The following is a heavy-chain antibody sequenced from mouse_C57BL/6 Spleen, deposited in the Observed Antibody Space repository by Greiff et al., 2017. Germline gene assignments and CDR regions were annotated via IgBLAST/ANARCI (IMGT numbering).Heavy chain of an antibody. CDR1: GYTFTSYW. J-gene: IGHJ4*01. V-gene: IGHV1-7*01. CDR3: ARGGGSTKYYYAMDY. Sequence: QVQLKQSGAELAKPGASVKLSCKASGYTFTSYWMHWVNQRPGQGLEWIGYINPSSGYTKYNQKFKDKATLTADKSSSTAYMQLISLTYEDAAVYYCARGGGSTKYYYAMDYWGQGTSVTVSS. D-gene: IGHD1-1*01. CDR2: INPSSGYT.